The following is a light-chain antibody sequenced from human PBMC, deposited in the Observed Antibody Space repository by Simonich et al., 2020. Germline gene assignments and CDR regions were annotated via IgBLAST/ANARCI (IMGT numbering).Light chain of an antibody. CDR1: QSVLYSSNNKNY. Sequence: DIVMTQSPDSLAVSLGERATINCKSSQSVLYSSNNKNYLAWYQQKPVQPPKLLIYWAATRESGVPDRCSGRGSGTDFTLTISSLQAEDVAVYYCQQYYSTPWTFGQGTKVEIK. CDR3: QQYYSTPWT. J-gene: IGKJ1*01. CDR2: WAA. V-gene: IGKV4-1*01.